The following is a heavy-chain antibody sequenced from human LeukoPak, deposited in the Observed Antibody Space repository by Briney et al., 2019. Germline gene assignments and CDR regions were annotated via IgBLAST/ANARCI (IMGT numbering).Heavy chain of an antibody. CDR1: GFTFSTYS. Sequence: PGGSLRLSCAASGFTFSTYSMSRVRQAPGKGLEWVAYISSSAIYYADSVKGRFTISRDNAKNSLYLQMNSLGDEDTAVYYCARGHDLAKRSFDCWGQGTLVTVSS. J-gene: IGHJ4*02. CDR2: ISSSAI. CDR3: ARGHDLAKRSFDC. D-gene: IGHD1-1*01. V-gene: IGHV3-48*02.